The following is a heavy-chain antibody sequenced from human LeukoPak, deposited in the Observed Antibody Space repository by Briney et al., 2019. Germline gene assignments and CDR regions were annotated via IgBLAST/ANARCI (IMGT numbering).Heavy chain of an antibody. D-gene: IGHD3-10*01. Sequence: GGSLRLSCAASGFSFNDAWMDWVRQVPGKGLEWVGRIKSKVYSATADYAAPVMGRFTISRDDSKSMLYLQMNSLKIEDTAVYYCAALGFGDFSASDNWGQGTLVTVSS. CDR2: IKSKVYSATA. CDR1: GFSFNDAW. J-gene: IGHJ4*02. V-gene: IGHV3-15*01. CDR3: AALGFGDFSASDN.